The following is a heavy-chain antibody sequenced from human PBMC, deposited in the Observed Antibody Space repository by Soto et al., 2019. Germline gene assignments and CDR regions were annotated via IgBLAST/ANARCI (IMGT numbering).Heavy chain of an antibody. J-gene: IGHJ4*02. CDR3: ARDSPMVRGVGFDY. CDR1: GFTFSNYW. V-gene: IGHV3-74*01. D-gene: IGHD3-10*01. CDR2: INSDGST. Sequence: EVQLVEPGGGLVQPGGSLRLSCAASGFTFSNYWMHWVRQVPGKGLVWVSRINSDGSTNYADSVKGRFTISRDNAKNTLYLQMNSLRVEDTAVYYCARDSPMVRGVGFDYWGQGTLVTVSS.